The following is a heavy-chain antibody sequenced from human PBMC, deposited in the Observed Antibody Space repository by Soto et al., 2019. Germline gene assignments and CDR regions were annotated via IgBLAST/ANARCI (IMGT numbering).Heavy chain of an antibody. CDR3: ARLKGWYSSSEGAFDI. CDR2: IYPGDSDA. J-gene: IGHJ3*02. Sequence: GESLKISCKGSGYSFTSFWIGWVRQMPGKGLEWMGVIYPGDSDARYSPSFQGQVTISADKSISTAYLQLSSLKASDTAMYYWARLKGWYSSSEGAFDIWGQGTMVTVSS. CDR1: GYSFTSFW. D-gene: IGHD6-13*01. V-gene: IGHV5-51*01.